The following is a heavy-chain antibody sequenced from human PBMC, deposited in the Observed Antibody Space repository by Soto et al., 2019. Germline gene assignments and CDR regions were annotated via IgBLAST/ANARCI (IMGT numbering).Heavy chain of an antibody. D-gene: IGHD6-13*01. CDR3: ARDGEQQLTHTSRYYYGMDV. CDR2: IWYDGSNK. Sequence: PWGSLRLSCAASGFTFSSYGMHWVRQAPGKGLEWVAVIWYDGSNKYYADSVKGRFTISRDNSKNTLYLQMNSLRAEDTAVYYCARDGEQQLTHTSRYYYGMDVWGQGTTVTVSS. J-gene: IGHJ6*02. CDR1: GFTFSSYG. V-gene: IGHV3-33*01.